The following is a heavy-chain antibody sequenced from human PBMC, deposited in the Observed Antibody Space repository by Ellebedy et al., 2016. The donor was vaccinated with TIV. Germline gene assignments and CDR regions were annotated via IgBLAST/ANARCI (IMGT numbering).Heavy chain of an antibody. D-gene: IGHD2-8*01. CDR1: GYTLSELS. CDR3: ATDLRYCTDGVCFTRHDAFDI. Sequence: AASVKVSCKVSGYTLSELSMHWVRQPPGKGLEWMGGFDPDDGEAIYAQKFQGRVNMTEDTSTDTAYMALSSLRSEDTAVYYCATDLRYCTDGVCFTRHDAFDIWGQGTMVTVSS. CDR2: FDPDDGEA. V-gene: IGHV1-24*01. J-gene: IGHJ3*02.